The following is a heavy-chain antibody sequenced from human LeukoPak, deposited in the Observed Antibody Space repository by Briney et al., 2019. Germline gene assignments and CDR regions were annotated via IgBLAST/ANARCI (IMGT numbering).Heavy chain of an antibody. J-gene: IGHJ5*02. CDR2: IYYSGST. V-gene: IGHV4-59*01. CDR3: ARLTTATTNGWFDP. Sequence: PSETLSLTCTVSGGSISSYYWSWIRQPPGKGLEWIGYIYYSGSTNYNPSLKSRVTISVDTSKNQFSLKLSSVTAADTAVYYCARLTTATTNGWFDPWGQGTLVTVSS. D-gene: IGHD4-17*01. CDR1: GGSISSYY.